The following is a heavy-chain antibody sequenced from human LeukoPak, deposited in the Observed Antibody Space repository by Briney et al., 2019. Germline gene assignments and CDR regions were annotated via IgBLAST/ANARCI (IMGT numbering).Heavy chain of an antibody. Sequence: PSEPLSLTCPVSGVSISSGDYYWSWSRQPPGKGLERIWYTYYSGSTYYNPSLKSRVTISVDTSKIQFSLKLSSVTAADTAVYYCARPYYYDSRIDPWGQGTRVTVSS. D-gene: IGHD3-22*01. V-gene: IGHV4-30-4*01. CDR3: ARPYYYDSRIDP. J-gene: IGHJ5*02. CDR1: GVSISSGDYY. CDR2: TYYSGST.